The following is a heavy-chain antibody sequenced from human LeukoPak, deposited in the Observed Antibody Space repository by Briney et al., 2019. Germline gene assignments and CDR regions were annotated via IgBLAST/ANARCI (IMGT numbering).Heavy chain of an antibody. CDR1: GFTFSSFS. CDR2: TSSSSAYT. J-gene: IGHJ5*02. V-gene: IGHV3-21*04. CDR3: ARELYDFWSGYYSPAPLDP. D-gene: IGHD3-3*01. Sequence: PGGSLRLSCAASGFTFSSFSMIWVRQAPGKGLEWVSSTSSSSAYTFYAESGKGRFTISRDNAKNSLFLQMNSLRAEDTAMYYCARELYDFWSGYYSPAPLDPWGQGTLVTVSS.